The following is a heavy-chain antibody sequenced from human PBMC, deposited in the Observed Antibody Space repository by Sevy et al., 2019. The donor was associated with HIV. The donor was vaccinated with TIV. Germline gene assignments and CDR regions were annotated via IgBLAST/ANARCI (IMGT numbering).Heavy chain of an antibody. Sequence: ASVKVSCKVSGYTFNTYRIHWVRQAPGQGLEWMGWISPQNGDTNYAQRLQGRVKMLTDTSSGKAYMELKGLGSDDTAVYYCARAYCSGGRCYSLASWGQGTLVTVSS. D-gene: IGHD2-15*01. V-gene: IGHV1-18*01. CDR3: ARAYCSGGRCYSLAS. J-gene: IGHJ5*02. CDR1: GYTFNTYR. CDR2: ISPQNGDT.